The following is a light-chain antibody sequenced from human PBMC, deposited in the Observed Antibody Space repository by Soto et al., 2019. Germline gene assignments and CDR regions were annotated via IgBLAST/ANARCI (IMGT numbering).Light chain of an antibody. V-gene: IGKV1-5*01. CDR3: QQYATYAPST. CDR1: QSIGTW. J-gene: IGKJ1*01. CDR2: DAS. Sequence: DIQLTQSPSTLSASVGDRITISCRASQSIGTWLAWYQHRPGEGPKLMIHDASSLGTGVPSRFSGSGSATEFSLTIRSLESGDSGTYHCQQYATYAPSTFGQGTKVDIK.